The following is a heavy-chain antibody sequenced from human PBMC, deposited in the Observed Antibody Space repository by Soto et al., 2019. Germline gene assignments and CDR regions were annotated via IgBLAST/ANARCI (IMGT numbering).Heavy chain of an antibody. CDR1: GFTFSSYE. J-gene: IGHJ4*02. CDR3: ASADYYDSSGYLFDY. D-gene: IGHD3-22*01. CDR2: ISSSGSTI. Sequence: EVQLVESGGGLVQPGGSLRLSCAASGFTFSSYEMNWVRQAPGKGLEWVSYISSSGSTIYYADSVKGRFTISRDNAKNSLYLQMNSLRAEDTAVYYCASADYYDSSGYLFDYWGQGTLVTVSS. V-gene: IGHV3-48*03.